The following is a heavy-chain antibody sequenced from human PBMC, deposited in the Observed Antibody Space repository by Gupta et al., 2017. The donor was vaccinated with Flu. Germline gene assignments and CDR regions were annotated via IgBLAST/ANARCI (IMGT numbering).Heavy chain of an antibody. D-gene: IGHD3-22*01. J-gene: IGHJ1*01. CDR3: ARGDGDSSGYYYSGYFQN. CDR2: IIPIFGTP. CDR1: GNTFSSYA. V-gene: IGHV1-69*01. Sequence: QVQLVQSGAEVKKPGSSVKVSCKASGNTFSSYAISWVRQAPGQGLEWMGGIIPIFGTPKYAQKFQGRVTITAGELPSTAYMELSSLRSEDTAVYYCARGDGDSSGYYYSGYFQNWGQGTLVTVSS.